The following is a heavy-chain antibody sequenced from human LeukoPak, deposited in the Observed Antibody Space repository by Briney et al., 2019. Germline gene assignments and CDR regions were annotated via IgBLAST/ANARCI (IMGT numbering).Heavy chain of an antibody. CDR1: GITFSRYS. D-gene: IGHD3-9*01. V-gene: IGHV3-48*04. CDR3: ARASYDVLTG. Sequence: GGSLRLPCAASGITFSRYSMNWVRQAPGKGLEWIAYISSSGDTIYYADSVKGRFTISRDNAKNSLYLQMNTLRTEDTAVYYCARASYDVLTGWGQGTLVAVSS. J-gene: IGHJ4*02. CDR2: ISSSGDTI.